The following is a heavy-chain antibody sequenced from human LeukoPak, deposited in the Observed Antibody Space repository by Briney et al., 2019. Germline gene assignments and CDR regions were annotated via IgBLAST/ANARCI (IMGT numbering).Heavy chain of an antibody. V-gene: IGHV4-34*01. J-gene: IGHJ4*02. Sequence: SETLSLTCAVYGGSFSGYYWRWIRQPPGKGLEWIGEINHSGSTNYNPSLKSRVTISVDTSKNQFSLKLSSVTAADTAVYYCARTPMVRGVRSFGYWGQGTLVSVSS. CDR2: INHSGST. CDR1: GGSFSGYY. D-gene: IGHD3-10*01. CDR3: ARTPMVRGVRSFGY.